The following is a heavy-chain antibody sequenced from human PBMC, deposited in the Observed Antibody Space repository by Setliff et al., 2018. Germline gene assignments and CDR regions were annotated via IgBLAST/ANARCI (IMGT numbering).Heavy chain of an antibody. Sequence: SETLSLTCTVSGGSISSGGYYWSWIRQHPGKGLERIGYIYYSGSTYYNPSLKSRVTISVDTSKNQFSLKLSSVTAADTAVYYCAREVGYYDSSGYPDVWGKGTTVTVSS. CDR2: IYYSGST. J-gene: IGHJ6*04. D-gene: IGHD3-22*01. CDR1: GGSISSGGYY. CDR3: AREVGYYDSSGYPDV. V-gene: IGHV4-31*03.